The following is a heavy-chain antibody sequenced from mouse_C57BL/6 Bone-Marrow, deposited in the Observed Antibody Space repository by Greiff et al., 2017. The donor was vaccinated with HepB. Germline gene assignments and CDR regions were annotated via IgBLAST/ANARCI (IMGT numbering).Heavy chain of an antibody. CDR3: ASPVLLRAWFAY. V-gene: IGHV1-81*01. CDR2: IYPRSGNT. CDR1: GYTFTSYG. D-gene: IGHD1-1*01. Sequence: QVQLQQSGAELARPGASVKLSCKASGYTFTSYGISWVKQRTGQGLEWIGEIYPRSGNTYYNEKFKGKATLTADKSSSTAYMELRSLTSEDSAVYFCASPVLLRAWFAYWGQGTLVTVSA. J-gene: IGHJ3*01.